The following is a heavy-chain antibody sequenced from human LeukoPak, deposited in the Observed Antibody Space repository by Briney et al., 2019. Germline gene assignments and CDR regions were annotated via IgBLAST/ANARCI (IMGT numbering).Heavy chain of an antibody. CDR1: GFTFSAYA. J-gene: IGHJ5*02. Sequence: PGGSLRLSCAASGFTFSAYAMSWVRQAPGKGLEWVSGISGRGGSTYYTDSVKGRFTISRENSKNTLYLHMSSLRAEDTAVYYCAKDGSPWGQGTLVTVSP. V-gene: IGHV3-23*01. CDR2: ISGRGGST. D-gene: IGHD1-26*01. CDR3: AKDGSP.